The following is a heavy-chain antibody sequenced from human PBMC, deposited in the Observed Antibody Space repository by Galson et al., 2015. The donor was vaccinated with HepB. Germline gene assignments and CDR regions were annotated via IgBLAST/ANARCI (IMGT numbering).Heavy chain of an antibody. Sequence: SEPLSLTCTVSGGSIRTYYWSWIRQPPGKGLEWIGYIYYSGKTNYNPSLKSRVTISVDTSKNQFSLNLNSVTAADTAVYYCARLVTTFEAFDIWGQGTMVTVSS. D-gene: IGHD4-17*01. CDR3: ARLVTTFEAFDI. V-gene: IGHV4-59*12. CDR1: GGSIRTYY. CDR2: IYYSGKT. J-gene: IGHJ3*02.